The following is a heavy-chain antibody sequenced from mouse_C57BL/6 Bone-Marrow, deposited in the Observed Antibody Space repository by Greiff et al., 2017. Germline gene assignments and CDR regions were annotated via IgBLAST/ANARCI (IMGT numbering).Heavy chain of an antibody. V-gene: IGHV1-55*01. Sequence: QVQLQQSGAELVKPGASVKMSCKASGCTFTSYWITWVKQRPGQGLAWIGDIYPGSGSTNYNEKFKSKATLTVDTSSSTSYMQLSSLTSEDSAVYYCASRVGIYSPDWYFDVWGTGTTVTVSS. CDR2: IYPGSGST. CDR1: GCTFTSYW. D-gene: IGHD1-3*01. CDR3: ASRVGIYSPDWYFDV. J-gene: IGHJ1*03.